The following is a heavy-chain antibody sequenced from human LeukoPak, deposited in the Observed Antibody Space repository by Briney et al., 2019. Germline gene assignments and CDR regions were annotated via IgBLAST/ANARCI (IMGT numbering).Heavy chain of an antibody. CDR2: IIPIFGTA. Sequence: SVKVSCKASGGTFSSYAISWMRQAPGQGLEWMGGIIPIFGTANYAQKFQGRVTITADESTSTAYMELSSLRSEDTAVYYCARNQDGSGYYYGVDVWGQGTTVTVFS. V-gene: IGHV1-69*13. CDR1: GGTFSSYA. J-gene: IGHJ6*02. CDR3: ARNQDGSGYYYGVDV. D-gene: IGHD3-10*01.